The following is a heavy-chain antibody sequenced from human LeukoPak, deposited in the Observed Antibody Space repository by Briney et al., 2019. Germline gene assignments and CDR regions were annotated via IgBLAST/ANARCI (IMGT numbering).Heavy chain of an antibody. CDR3: APMGPYCSSTSCYESVDY. CDR1: GFSLSTSGVG. D-gene: IGHD2-2*01. Sequence: SGPTLVKPTQTLTLTCTFSGFSLSTSGVGVGWIRQPPGKALEWLALIYWDDDKRYSPSLKSRLTITKDTSKNQVVLTMTNMDPVDTATYYCAPMGPYCSSTSCYESVDYWGQGTLVTVSS. CDR2: IYWDDDK. V-gene: IGHV2-5*02. J-gene: IGHJ4*02.